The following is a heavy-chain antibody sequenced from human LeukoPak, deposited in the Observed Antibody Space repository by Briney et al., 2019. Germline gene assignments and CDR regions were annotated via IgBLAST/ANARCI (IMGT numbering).Heavy chain of an antibody. D-gene: IGHD2-2*01. V-gene: IGHV6-1*01. J-gene: IGHJ4*02. Sequence: SQTLSLTCDISGDSVFRNNVAWNWIRQSPSRGLEWLGRTYYRSKWYTDYAVSVKSRITIDTSKNQFSLQLTSVIPEDTAVYFCARGGYCSGTSCYHFDYWGQGILVTVSS. CDR3: ARGGYCSGTSCYHFDY. CDR2: TYYRSKWYT. CDR1: GDSVFRNNVA.